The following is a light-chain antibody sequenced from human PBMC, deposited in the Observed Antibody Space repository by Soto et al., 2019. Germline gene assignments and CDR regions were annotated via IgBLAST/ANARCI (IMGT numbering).Light chain of an antibody. Sequence: IQMSQSPSSLSASVGDRITITCRPSQTISNYLHWYQQKPGKAPKLLISSASTLHSGVPARFSGNASATEFTLTISSLQPDDCATYYCQQSYSSPFTFGQGTKGDIK. CDR1: QTISNY. V-gene: IGKV1-39*01. CDR2: SAS. J-gene: IGKJ2*01. CDR3: QQSYSSPFT.